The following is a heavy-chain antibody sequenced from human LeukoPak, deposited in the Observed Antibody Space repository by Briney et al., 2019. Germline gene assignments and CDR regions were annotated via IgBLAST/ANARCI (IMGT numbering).Heavy chain of an antibody. V-gene: IGHV1-2*02. CDR2: INPNSGGT. CDR3: RTFGVGWDYYGMDV. D-gene: IGHD3-3*01. J-gene: IGHJ6*02. CDR1: GYTFTGYY. Sequence: ASVKVSCKASGYTFTGYYIHWVRPAPGQGLAWMGWINPNSGGTNYAQKFQGRVTMTRDTSISTAYMELSRLRSDDTAVYYCRTFGVGWDYYGMDVWGQGTTVTVSS.